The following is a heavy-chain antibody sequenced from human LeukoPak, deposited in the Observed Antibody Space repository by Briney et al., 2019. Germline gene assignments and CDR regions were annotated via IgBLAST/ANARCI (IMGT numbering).Heavy chain of an antibody. J-gene: IGHJ4*02. CDR1: GGSFSGYY. V-gene: IGHV4-34*01. D-gene: IGHD6-19*01. CDR3: ARQWLVSPLFDY. CDR2: INHSGST. Sequence: KPSETLSLTCAVYGGSFSGYYWSWIRQPPGKGLEWIGEINHSGSTNYNPSLKSRVTISVDTSKDQFSLKLSSVTAADTAVYYCARQWLVSPLFDYWGQGTLVTVSS.